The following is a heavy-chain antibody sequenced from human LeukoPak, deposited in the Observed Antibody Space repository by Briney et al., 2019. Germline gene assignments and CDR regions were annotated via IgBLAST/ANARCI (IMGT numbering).Heavy chain of an antibody. J-gene: IGHJ6*04. Sequence: GGALRLSCAASGFTFSSYEMNWVRQAPGKGREGVSYISSSGSNIYYADSVKGRFTISRDNAKNSLYLQMNSLRAEDTAVYYCAELGITMIGGVWGKGTTVTISS. V-gene: IGHV3-48*03. CDR3: AELGITMIGGV. CDR1: GFTFSSYE. CDR2: ISSSGSNI. D-gene: IGHD3-10*02.